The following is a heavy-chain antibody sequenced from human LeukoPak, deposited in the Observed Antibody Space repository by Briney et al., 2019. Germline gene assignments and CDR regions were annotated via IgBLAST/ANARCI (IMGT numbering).Heavy chain of an antibody. Sequence: QPGGSLRLSCAASGFTSSNYWMHWVRQAPGKGLVWVSRINSDGINTSYADSVKGRFTISRDNAKNTLNLQMNSLRAEDTAVYYCAKDAVLTMVRGVIITGYFDYWGQGTLVTVSS. CDR1: GFTSSNYW. V-gene: IGHV3-74*01. D-gene: IGHD3-10*01. CDR2: INSDGINT. CDR3: AKDAVLTMVRGVIITGYFDY. J-gene: IGHJ4*02.